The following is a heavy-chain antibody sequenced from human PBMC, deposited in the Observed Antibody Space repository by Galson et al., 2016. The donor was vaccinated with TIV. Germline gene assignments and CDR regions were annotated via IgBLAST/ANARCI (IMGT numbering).Heavy chain of an antibody. V-gene: IGHV3-30-3*01. J-gene: IGHJ6*02. CDR2: ISYDRTNK. Sequence: SLRLSCEASGFSFSSNAMHWVRQAPGQGLEWVAVISYDRTNKFYADNLKGRASITRDNSRNTLYLQMSSLRCEDTGVYYCATSIVVANIYYYGMDVWGQGTTVTVSS. D-gene: IGHD1-26*01. CDR1: GFSFSSNA. CDR3: ATSIVVANIYYYGMDV.